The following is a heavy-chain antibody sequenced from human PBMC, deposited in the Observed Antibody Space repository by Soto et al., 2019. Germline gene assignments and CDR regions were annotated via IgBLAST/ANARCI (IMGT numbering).Heavy chain of an antibody. Sequence: QLQLQESGPGLVKPSETLSLTCSVSDGSFSSSYYWGWLRQAPGKGLEWLGNIYYSGHTYYKPSLKSRFAMSVDTSKNQFSLTLTSVTAADTAVYYCARYFLRGRFFDSWGQGTLVTVSS. J-gene: IGHJ4*02. CDR2: IYYSGHT. CDR3: ARYFLRGRFFDS. CDR1: DGSFSSSYY. D-gene: IGHD3-10*01. V-gene: IGHV4-39*01.